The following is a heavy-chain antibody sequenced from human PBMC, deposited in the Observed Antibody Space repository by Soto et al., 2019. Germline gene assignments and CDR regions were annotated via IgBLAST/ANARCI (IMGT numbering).Heavy chain of an antibody. V-gene: IGHV3-23*01. D-gene: IGHD3-16*01. CDR1: GFTFSSYA. CDR2: ISGSGGST. CDR3: VKEGPPPYDYVWGSYEYYFDY. Sequence: EVQLLESGGGLVQPGGSLRLSCAASGFTFSSYAMSWVRQAPGKGLEWVSAISGSGGSTYYADSVKGRFTISRDNSKNTLYLQMNSLRAEDTAVYYCVKEGPPPYDYVWGSYEYYFDYWGQGTLVTVSS. J-gene: IGHJ4*02.